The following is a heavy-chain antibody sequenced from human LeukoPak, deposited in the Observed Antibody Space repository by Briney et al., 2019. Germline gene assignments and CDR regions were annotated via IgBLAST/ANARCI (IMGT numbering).Heavy chain of an antibody. D-gene: IGHD3-22*01. J-gene: IGHJ3*02. CDR3: ARAQPTYYYDSSGYYHDAFDI. V-gene: IGHV4-59*01. CDR2: IYYSGST. Sequence: KTSETLSLTCTVSGGSISSYYWSWIRQPPGKGLEWIGYIYYSGSTNYNPSLKSRVTISVDTSKNQFSLKLSSVTAADTAVYYCARAQPTYYYDSSGYYHDAFDIWGQGTMVTVSS. CDR1: GGSISSYY.